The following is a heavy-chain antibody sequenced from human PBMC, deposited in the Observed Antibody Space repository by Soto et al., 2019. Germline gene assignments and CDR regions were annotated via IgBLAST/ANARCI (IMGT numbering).Heavy chain of an antibody. CDR3: ARHYGQEVFVY. J-gene: IGHJ4*02. V-gene: IGHV4-39*01. Sequence: QLQLQESGPGLVKPSETLSLTCTVSGGSISSSSYYWGWIRQPPGKGLEWIGSFYYSGSTYYNPSLTSRVTISVDTSKNQFSLKLSSVTAADTAVYYCARHYGQEVFVYWGQGTLVTVSS. CDR1: GGSISSSSYY. D-gene: IGHD3-10*01. CDR2: FYYSGST.